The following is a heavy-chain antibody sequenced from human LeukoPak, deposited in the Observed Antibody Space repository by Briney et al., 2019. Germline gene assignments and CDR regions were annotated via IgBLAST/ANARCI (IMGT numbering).Heavy chain of an antibody. CDR1: GYTFTGYY. CDR2: INLNSGGT. CDR3: ARPRYYDSSGSTFDY. Sequence: GASVKVSCKASGYTFTGYYMHWVRQAPGQGLEWMGRINLNSGGTNYAQKFQGRVTMTRDTSISTAYMELSRLRSDDTAVYYCARPRYYDSSGSTFDYWGQGTLVTVSS. J-gene: IGHJ4*02. D-gene: IGHD3-22*01. V-gene: IGHV1-2*06.